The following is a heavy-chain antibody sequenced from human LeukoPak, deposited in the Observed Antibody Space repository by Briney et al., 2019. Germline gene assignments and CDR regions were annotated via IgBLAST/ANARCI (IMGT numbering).Heavy chain of an antibody. V-gene: IGHV4-30-4*07. CDR1: GGSLSSGGYS. Sequence: PSETLSLTCAVSGGSLSSGGYSWSWIRQPPGKGLEWIGYIYYSGSTYYNPSLKSRVTISVDTSKNQFSLKLSSVTAADTAVYYCARQGIAAAGTDNWGQGTLVTVSS. CDR2: IYYSGST. D-gene: IGHD6-13*01. CDR3: ARQGIAAAGTDN. J-gene: IGHJ4*02.